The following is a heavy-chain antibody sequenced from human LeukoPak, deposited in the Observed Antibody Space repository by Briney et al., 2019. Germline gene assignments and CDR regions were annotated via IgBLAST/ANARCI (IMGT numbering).Heavy chain of an antibody. Sequence: GGSLRLSCAASGFTFTSYAMSWVGQAPGKGLEWVSAISGSGGSTYYADSVKGRFTISRDNSKNTLYLQMNSLRAEDTAVYYCAKDLAFGVAHWGQGTLVTASS. V-gene: IGHV3-23*01. CDR1: GFTFTSYA. CDR3: AKDLAFGVAH. CDR2: ISGSGGST. J-gene: IGHJ4*02. D-gene: IGHD2-15*01.